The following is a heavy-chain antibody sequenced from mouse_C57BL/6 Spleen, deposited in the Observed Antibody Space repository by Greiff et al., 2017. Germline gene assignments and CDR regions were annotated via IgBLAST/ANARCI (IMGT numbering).Heavy chain of an antibody. CDR3: ARHGNWDDYAMDY. CDR1: GFTFSSYG. J-gene: IGHJ4*01. D-gene: IGHD4-1*01. Sequence: EVQLQESGGDLVKPGGSLKLSCAASGFTFSSYGMSWVRQTPDKRLEWVATISSGGSYTYYPDSVKGRFTISRDNAKNTLYLQMSSLKSEDTAMYYCARHGNWDDYAMDYWGQGTSVTVSS. V-gene: IGHV5-6*01. CDR2: ISSGGSYT.